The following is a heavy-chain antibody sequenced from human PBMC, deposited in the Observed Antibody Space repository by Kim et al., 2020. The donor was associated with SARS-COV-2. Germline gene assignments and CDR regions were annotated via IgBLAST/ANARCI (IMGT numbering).Heavy chain of an antibody. J-gene: IGHJ4*02. CDR1: GGSISSYY. V-gene: IGHV4-59*13. CDR3: ARAMGIFGVVTFDY. CDR2: IYYSGST. Sequence: SETLSLTCTVSGGSISSYYWSWIRQPPGKGLEWIGYIYYSGSTNYNPSLKSRVTISVDTSKNQFSLKLSSVTAADTAVYYCARAMGIFGVVTFDYWGQGTLVTVSS. D-gene: IGHD3-3*01.